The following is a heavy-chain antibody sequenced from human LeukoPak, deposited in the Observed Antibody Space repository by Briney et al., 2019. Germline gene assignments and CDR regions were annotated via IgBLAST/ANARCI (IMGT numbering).Heavy chain of an antibody. CDR3: ARVDSSSWERRLFDY. CDR1: GYTFTSYD. J-gene: IGHJ4*02. CDR2: MNPNSGNT. V-gene: IGHV1-8*01. D-gene: IGHD6-13*01. Sequence: ASVKVSCKASGYTFTSYDINWVRQATGQGLEWMGWMNPNSGNTGYAQKFQGRVTMTRSTSTSTAYMELSSLRSEDTAVYYCARVDSSSWERRLFDYWGQGTLVTVSS.